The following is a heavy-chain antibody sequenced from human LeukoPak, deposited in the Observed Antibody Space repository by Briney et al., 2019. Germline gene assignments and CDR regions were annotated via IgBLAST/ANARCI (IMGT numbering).Heavy chain of an antibody. Sequence: PSETLSLTCTVSGGSISSYYWSWIRQPAGKGLEWIGRIYTSGSTNYNPSLKSRVTMSVDTSKNQFSLKLRSVTAADTAVYYCARLNYYDSSGYYFKEYYFDYWGQGTLVTVSS. CDR3: ARLNYYDSSGYYFKEYYFDY. D-gene: IGHD3-22*01. CDR2: IYTSGST. V-gene: IGHV4-4*07. CDR1: GGSISSYY. J-gene: IGHJ4*02.